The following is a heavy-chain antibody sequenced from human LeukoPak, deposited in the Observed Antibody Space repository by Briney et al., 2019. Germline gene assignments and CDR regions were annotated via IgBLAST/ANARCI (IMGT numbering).Heavy chain of an antibody. CDR3: VKGDRRED. Sequence: PGGCLRLSCAASGFAFSSSTMNWVRQAAGKGLGWVSSINSAGTTTHYADSVKGRFTISRDNAMDSLYPQMTSLTVDDTAIYYCVKGDRREDWGQGTLVTVSS. J-gene: IGHJ4*02. CDR2: INSAGTTT. V-gene: IGHV3-21*06. D-gene: IGHD2-21*02. CDR1: GFAFSSST.